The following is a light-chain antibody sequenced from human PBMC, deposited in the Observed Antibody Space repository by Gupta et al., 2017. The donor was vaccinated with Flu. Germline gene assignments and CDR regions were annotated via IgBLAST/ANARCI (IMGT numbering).Light chain of an antibody. Sequence: QSVLTQPPSTSGTPAQGVTIPCSRSSSNIGSNTVNWYQQLPGTAPKLLIYSNNQRPSGVPDRFSGSKSGTSASLAISGLQSEDEADYYCAAWDDSLNGWVFGGGTKLTVL. CDR1: SSNIGSNT. V-gene: IGLV1-44*01. CDR3: AAWDDSLNGWV. J-gene: IGLJ3*02. CDR2: SNN.